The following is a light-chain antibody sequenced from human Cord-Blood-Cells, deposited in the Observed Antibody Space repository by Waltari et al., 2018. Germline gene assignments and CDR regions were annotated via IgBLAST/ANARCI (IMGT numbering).Light chain of an antibody. CDR3: QQRSNWPPLT. J-gene: IGKJ4*01. CDR1: QSVSSY. CDR2: DAS. Sequence: EIVLTHSRATLSLSPGERPPLPCRASQSVSSYLAWYQQKPGQAPRLLIYDASNRATGIPARFSGSGSGTDFTLTISSLEPEDFAVYYCQQRSNWPPLTFGGGTKVEIK. V-gene: IGKV3-11*01.